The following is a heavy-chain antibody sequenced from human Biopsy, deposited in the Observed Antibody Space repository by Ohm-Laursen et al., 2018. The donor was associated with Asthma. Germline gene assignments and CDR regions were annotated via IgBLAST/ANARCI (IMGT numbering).Heavy chain of an antibody. D-gene: IGHD6-13*01. CDR3: ASPSSSREILYYYYNMDI. CDR1: GDSFSNYA. Sequence: SSVKVSCKSSGDSFSNYAISWVRQAPGLGLEWMGGVSPVFGSTNIAQKFQGRVTISADIFTKTAYLEVSSLRSDDTAVYYCASPSSSREILYYYYNMDIWGQGTTVTV. J-gene: IGHJ6*02. CDR2: VSPVFGST. V-gene: IGHV1-69*06.